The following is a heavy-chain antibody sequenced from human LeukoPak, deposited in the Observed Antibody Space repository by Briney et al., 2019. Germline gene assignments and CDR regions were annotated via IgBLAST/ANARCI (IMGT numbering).Heavy chain of an antibody. CDR1: GGSISSSSHY. J-gene: IGHJ5*02. Sequence: PSETLSLTCTVSGGSISSSSHYWGWIRQPPGKGLKWIGSIYYSGTTAYNPSLKSRVTISVDTSKNQFSLKLSSVTSADTAVYYSVRWQSGSMFHPPWGQGTLVTVSS. D-gene: IGHD3-10*02. CDR3: VRWQSGSMFHPP. CDR2: IYYSGTT. V-gene: IGHV4-39*01.